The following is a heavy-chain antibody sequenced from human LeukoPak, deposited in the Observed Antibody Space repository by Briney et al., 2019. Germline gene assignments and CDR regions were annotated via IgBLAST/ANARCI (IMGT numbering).Heavy chain of an antibody. J-gene: IGHJ6*03. D-gene: IGHD1-7*01. Sequence: SETLSHTCTVSGGSIRSYYWSWIRQPPGKGLEWIGYIYTSGSTNYNPSLKSRVTISVDTSKNQFSLKLSSVTAADTAVYYCARHGKELSYYYYYMDVWGKGTTVTVSS. CDR1: GGSIRSYY. CDR2: IYTSGST. V-gene: IGHV4-4*09. CDR3: ARHGKELSYYYYYMDV.